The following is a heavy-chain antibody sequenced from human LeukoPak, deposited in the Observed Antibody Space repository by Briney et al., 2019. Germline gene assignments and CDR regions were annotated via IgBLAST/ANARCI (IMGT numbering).Heavy chain of an antibody. D-gene: IGHD3-22*01. V-gene: IGHV3-23*01. CDR3: AKDLYYYDSSGNFDY. CDR2: ISGSGGST. Sequence: PGGSLRLSCAASGFTFSSYAMSWVRQAPGKGLEWVSAISGSGGSTYYADSVKGRFTISRDNSKNTLYLQMSSLRAEDTAVYYCAKDLYYYDSSGNFDYWGQGTLVTVSS. CDR1: GFTFSSYA. J-gene: IGHJ4*02.